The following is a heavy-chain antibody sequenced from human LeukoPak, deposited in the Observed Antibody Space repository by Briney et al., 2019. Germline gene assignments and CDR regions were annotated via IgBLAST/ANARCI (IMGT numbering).Heavy chain of an antibody. CDR3: AKDRRDDYNLEAFVI. J-gene: IGHJ3*02. CDR2: LNGNDGAT. D-gene: IGHD5-24*01. Sequence: PGGSLRLSCAASGFTFRNYAMSWVRQAPGKGLEWVSSLNGNDGATYYSDSVKGRFTISRDNSKNTLFLQMNSLGAEDTAVYYCAKDRRDDYNLEAFVIWGQGTMVTVSS. V-gene: IGHV3-23*01. CDR1: GFTFRNYA.